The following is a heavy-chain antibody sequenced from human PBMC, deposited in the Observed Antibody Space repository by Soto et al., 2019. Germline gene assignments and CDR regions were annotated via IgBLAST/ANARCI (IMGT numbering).Heavy chain of an antibody. Sequence: GGSLRLSCAASGFTFSSYAVHWVRQAPGKGLEWVAVMSYDGSNKYYADSVKGRFTISSDNSKNTLYLQMNSLGTEDTAVYYCARGYCSRPSCSHFDCWGQGXLVTVYS. D-gene: IGHD2-2*01. V-gene: IGHV3-30-3*01. CDR2: MSYDGSNK. CDR3: ARGYCSRPSCSHFDC. CDR1: GFTFSSYA. J-gene: IGHJ4*02.